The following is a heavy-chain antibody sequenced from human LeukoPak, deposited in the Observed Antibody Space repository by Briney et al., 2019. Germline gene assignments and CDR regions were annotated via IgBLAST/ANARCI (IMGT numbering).Heavy chain of an antibody. CDR3: ARDSSTSGWYSLNYS. D-gene: IGHD6-19*01. CDR2: ISRSSSAI. V-gene: IGHV3-48*01. Sequence: GGSLRLSCAGSRFSFSEYSMNWVRQAAGKGLEWVSYISRSSSAIYYADSVKGRFTISRDNAKNSLYLQLNSLRGEDSAVYYCARDSSTSGWYSLNYSWGQGTLVTVSS. CDR1: RFSFSEYS. J-gene: IGHJ4*02.